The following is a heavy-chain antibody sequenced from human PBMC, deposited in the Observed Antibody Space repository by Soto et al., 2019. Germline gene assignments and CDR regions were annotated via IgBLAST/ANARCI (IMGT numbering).Heavy chain of an antibody. Sequence: SQTLSLTCAISGDSVSSNSASWNLIRQSPSRGLEWLGRTYYRSKWYNDYAVSVKSRITINPDTPKNQFSLQLNSVTPEDTAVYYCASGDDYDYYYYGMDAWGQGTTVTVS. D-gene: IGHD5-12*01. CDR3: ASGDDYDYYYYGMDA. V-gene: IGHV6-1*01. J-gene: IGHJ6*02. CDR2: TYYRSKWYN. CDR1: GDSVSSNSAS.